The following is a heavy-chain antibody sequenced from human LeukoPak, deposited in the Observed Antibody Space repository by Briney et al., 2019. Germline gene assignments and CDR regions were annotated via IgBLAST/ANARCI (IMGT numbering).Heavy chain of an antibody. CDR1: DGSISSGGYY. V-gene: IGHV4-31*03. Sequence: ALSLTCTVSDGSISSGGYYWSCIRQHPGKGLEWIGYIYYSGSTYYNPSLKSRVTISVDTSKNQFSLKLSSVTAADTAVYYCARVLVSMVRGAFDYWGQGTLVTVSS. CDR2: IYYSGST. D-gene: IGHD3-10*01. J-gene: IGHJ4*02. CDR3: ARVLVSMVRGAFDY.